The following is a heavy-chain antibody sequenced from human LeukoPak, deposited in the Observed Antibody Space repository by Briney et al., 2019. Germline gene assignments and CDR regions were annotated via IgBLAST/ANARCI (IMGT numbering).Heavy chain of an antibody. V-gene: IGHV4-59*12. CDR1: GGSISSYY. CDR2: IYDSGST. CDR3: ARTTRLGGSYLAYWYFDP. D-gene: IGHD1-26*01. J-gene: IGHJ5*02. Sequence: SETLSLTCTVSGGSISSYYWSWFRQPPGKGLEWIGYIYDSGSTNYNPSLKSRVTISVDTSKNQFSLKLSSVTAADTAVYYCARTTRLGGSYLAYWYFDPWGQGTLVTVSS.